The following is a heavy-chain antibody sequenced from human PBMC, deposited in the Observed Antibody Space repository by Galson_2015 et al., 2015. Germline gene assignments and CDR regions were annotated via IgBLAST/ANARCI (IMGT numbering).Heavy chain of an antibody. D-gene: IGHD6-13*01. J-gene: IGHJ3*02. Sequence: PALVKPTQTLTLTCTFSGFSLSTRGVGVGWIRQPPGKALEWLALIYWNDDKRYSPSLKSRLTITKDTSKNQVVLTMTNMDPVDTATYYCAPILTAAGTEGFDIWGQGTMVTVSS. CDR2: IYWNDDK. CDR3: APILTAAGTEGFDI. V-gene: IGHV2-5*01. CDR1: GFSLSTRGVG.